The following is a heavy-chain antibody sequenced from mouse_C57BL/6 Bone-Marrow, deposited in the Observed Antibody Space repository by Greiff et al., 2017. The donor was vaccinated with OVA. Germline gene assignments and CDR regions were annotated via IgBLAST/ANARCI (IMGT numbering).Heavy chain of an antibody. V-gene: IGHV5-12*01. CDR2: ISNGGGST. J-gene: IGHJ4*01. Sequence: EVKLVESGGGLVQPGGSLKLSCAASGFTFSDYYMYWVRQTPEKRLEWVAYISNGGGSTYYPDTVKGRFTISRDNAKNTLYLQMSRLKSEDTARYYCARGLRLYAMDYWGQGTSVTVSS. CDR1: GFTFSDYY. D-gene: IGHD3-1*01. CDR3: ARGLRLYAMDY.